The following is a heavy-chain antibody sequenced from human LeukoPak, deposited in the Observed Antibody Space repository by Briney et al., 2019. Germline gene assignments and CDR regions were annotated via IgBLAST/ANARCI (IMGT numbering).Heavy chain of an antibody. CDR1: GFTFRSYG. CDR2: ISGGGAST. V-gene: IGHV3-23*01. J-gene: IGHJ4*02. Sequence: GGSLRLSCAASGFTFRSYGMSWVRQAPGKGLEWVSAISGGGASTYYADSVKGHFTVSRDNSKDTLYLQLNSLIAEATAVYSFAKPSVTAIPAGTYYFDYWGQGTLVTVSS. CDR3: AKPSVTAIPAGTYYFDY. D-gene: IGHD6-13*01.